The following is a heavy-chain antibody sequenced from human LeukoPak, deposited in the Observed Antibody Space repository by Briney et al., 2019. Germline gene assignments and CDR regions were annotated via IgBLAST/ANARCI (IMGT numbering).Heavy chain of an antibody. D-gene: IGHD1-26*01. Sequence: PGGSLRLSCAASRFTFSNYPMHWVRQAPGKGLEWVALLSYDGSNECYADSVKGRFTISRDNSKNTLYLQMNSLRAEGTAVYYCARGRGSYSADYWGQGTLVTVSS. J-gene: IGHJ4*02. CDR2: LSYDGSNE. V-gene: IGHV3-30-3*01. CDR3: ARGRGSYSADY. CDR1: RFTFSNYP.